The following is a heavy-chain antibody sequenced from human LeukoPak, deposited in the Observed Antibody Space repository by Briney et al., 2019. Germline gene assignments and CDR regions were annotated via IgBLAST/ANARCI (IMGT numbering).Heavy chain of an antibody. D-gene: IGHD2-2*01. CDR3: ARLPYCSSTSCSPL. CDR1: GGSFSGYY. CDR2: INHSGST. Sequence: PSETLSLTCAVYGGSFSGYYWSWIRQPPGKGLEWIGEINHSGSTNYNPSLKSRVTISVDTSKNQFSLKLSSVTAADTAVYYCARLPYCSSTSCSPLWGQGTMVTVSS. V-gene: IGHV4-34*01. J-gene: IGHJ3*01.